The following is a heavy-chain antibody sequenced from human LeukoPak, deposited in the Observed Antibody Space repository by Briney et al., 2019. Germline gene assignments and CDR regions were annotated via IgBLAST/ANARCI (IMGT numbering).Heavy chain of an antibody. CDR1: GFTFSSYS. CDR3: ARDHTYWDNGGVNYYYYYMDV. Sequence: PGGSLRLSCAASGFTFSSYSMNWVRQAPGKGLEWVSSISSSSSYIYYADSVKGRFTISRDNAKNSLYLQMNSLRAEDTAVYYCARDHTYWDNGGVNYYYYYMDVWGKGTTVTISS. J-gene: IGHJ6*03. V-gene: IGHV3-21*01. D-gene: IGHD1/OR15-1a*01. CDR2: ISSSSSYI.